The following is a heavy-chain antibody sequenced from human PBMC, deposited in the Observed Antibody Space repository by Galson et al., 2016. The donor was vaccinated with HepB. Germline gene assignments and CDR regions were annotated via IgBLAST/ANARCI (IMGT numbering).Heavy chain of an antibody. CDR3: ARDLPDDSVEYVDVFYL. Sequence: SLRLSCAASGFTFSDYHMNWIRQGPGKGLEWISYISRSGDSMLYADSVRGRFSISRDNAKKSLSLQMTNLRAEDTAVYYCARDLPDDSVEYVDVFYLWGQGTMVTVSS. CDR1: GFTFSDYH. D-gene: IGHD4-17*01. CDR2: ISRSGDSM. J-gene: IGHJ3*01. V-gene: IGHV3-11*01.